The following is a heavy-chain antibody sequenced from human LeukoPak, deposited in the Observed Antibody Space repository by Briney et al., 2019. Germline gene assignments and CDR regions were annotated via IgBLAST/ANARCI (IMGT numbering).Heavy chain of an antibody. D-gene: IGHD5-12*01. J-gene: IGHJ5*02. V-gene: IGHV1-18*01. Sequence: GASVKVSCKASGYTFTSYGISWVRQAPGQGLEWRGWISAYNGNTNYAQKFQGRVTMTEDTSTDTAYMELSSLRSEDTAVYYCAPERISGMWFDPWGQGTLVTVSS. CDR3: APERISGMWFDP. CDR1: GYTFTSYG. CDR2: ISAYNGNT.